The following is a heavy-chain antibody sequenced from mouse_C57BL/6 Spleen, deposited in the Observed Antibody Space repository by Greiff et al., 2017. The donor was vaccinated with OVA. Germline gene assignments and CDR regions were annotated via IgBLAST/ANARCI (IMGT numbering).Heavy chain of an antibody. CDR1: GFTFSSYA. CDR3: ARVTTVGYFDY. V-gene: IGHV5-4*03. D-gene: IGHD1-1*01. J-gene: IGHJ2*01. Sequence: EVKVVESGGGLVKPGGSLKLSCAASGFTFSSYAMSWVRQTPEKRLEWVATISDGGSYTYYPDNVKGRFTISRDNAKNNLYLQMSHLKSEDTAMYYCARVTTVGYFDYWGQGTTLTVSS. CDR2: ISDGGSYT.